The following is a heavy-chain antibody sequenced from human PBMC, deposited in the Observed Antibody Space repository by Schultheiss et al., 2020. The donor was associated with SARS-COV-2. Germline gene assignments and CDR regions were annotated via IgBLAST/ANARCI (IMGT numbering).Heavy chain of an antibody. Sequence: SETLSLTCTVSGGSISSGDYYWSWIRQPPGKGLEWIGYIYYSGSTYYNPSLKSRVTISVDTSKNQFSLKLSSVTAADTAVYYCARDVRDSYGSGIDPWGQGTLVTVSS. CDR2: IYYSGST. V-gene: IGHV4-30-4*02. J-gene: IGHJ5*02. CDR3: ARDVRDSYGSGIDP. D-gene: IGHD5-18*01. CDR1: GGSISSGDYY.